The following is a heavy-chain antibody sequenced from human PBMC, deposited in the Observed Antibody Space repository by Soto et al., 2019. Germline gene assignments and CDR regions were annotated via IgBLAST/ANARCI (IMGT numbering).Heavy chain of an antibody. CDR2: SYYSGST. CDR1: GGSISSYY. D-gene: IGHD3-10*01. V-gene: IGHV4-59*08. Sequence: QVQLQESGPGLVKPPETLSLTCTVSGGSISSYYWSWIRQPPGKGLEWIGNSYYSGSTNYTPSLKSRVALSVDTSKYQFSLQLRTVTAADTAVYYCASRAVDYGFGGGYYSYYYYRDVWCKSTAVTVPS. J-gene: IGHJ6*03. CDR3: ASRAVDYGFGGGYYSYYYYRDV.